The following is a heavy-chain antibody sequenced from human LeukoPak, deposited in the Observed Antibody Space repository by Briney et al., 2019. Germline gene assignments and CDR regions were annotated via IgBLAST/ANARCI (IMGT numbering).Heavy chain of an antibody. D-gene: IGHD3-22*01. J-gene: IGHJ4*02. CDR1: GFTFDDYA. V-gene: IGHV3-9*01. CDR2: ISWNSGSI. CDR3: AKLGSDSSGYYFGD. Sequence: GRSLRLSCAASGFTFDDYAMPWVRQAPGKGLEWVSGISWNSGSIGYADSVKGRFTISRDNAKNSLYLQMNSLRAEDTALYYCAKLGSDSSGYYFGDWGQGTLVTVSS.